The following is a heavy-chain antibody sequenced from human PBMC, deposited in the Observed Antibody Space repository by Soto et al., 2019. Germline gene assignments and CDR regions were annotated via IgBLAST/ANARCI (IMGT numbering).Heavy chain of an antibody. CDR1: GYSFTSYL. CDR3: AWLQGALGAIDY. J-gene: IGHJ4*02. V-gene: IGHV5-51*01. Sequence: GESLKISCKGSGYSFTSYLIGLGRQMPGKGLGGMGIIYPCDSDTRYSPSFQGQVTISADQAINTAYLQWSRLKASDTPMEYWAWLQGALGAIDYWGQGTMVTVSS. D-gene: IGHD3-16*01. CDR2: IYPCDSDT.